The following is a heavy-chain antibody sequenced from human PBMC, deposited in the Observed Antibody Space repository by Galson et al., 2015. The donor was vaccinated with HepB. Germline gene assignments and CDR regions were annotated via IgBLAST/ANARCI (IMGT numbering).Heavy chain of an antibody. J-gene: IGHJ4*02. Sequence: SLRLSCAASGFTFSNYGLSWVRQAPGKGLEWVSSISGSGGSTFYPDSVKGRFTISRDNSRDTLYLQMNSLRVEDTAIYYCAKELEPTFYGVRRGGHFDFWGQGDLVTVSS. CDR2: ISGSGGST. CDR1: GFTFSNYG. D-gene: IGHD4-17*01. CDR3: AKELEPTFYGVRRGGHFDF. V-gene: IGHV3-23*01.